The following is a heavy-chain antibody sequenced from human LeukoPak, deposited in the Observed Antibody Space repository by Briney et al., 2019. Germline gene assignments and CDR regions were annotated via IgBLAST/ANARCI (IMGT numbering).Heavy chain of an antibody. V-gene: IGHV4-4*07. J-gene: IGHJ4*02. CDR1: GYSVSNYY. CDR3: AKSISMDFEY. Sequence: SETLSLTCTVSGYSVSNYYRNWIRQPAGKGLEWIGRIYNGGSTNYNPSLESRVTISLDRSKNQFSLKLTSVPAADTAVYYCAKSISMDFEYWGQGTLVTVSS. D-gene: IGHD2/OR15-2a*01. CDR2: IYNGGST.